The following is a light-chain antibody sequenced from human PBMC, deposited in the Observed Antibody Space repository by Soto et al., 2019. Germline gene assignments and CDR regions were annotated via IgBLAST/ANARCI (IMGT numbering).Light chain of an antibody. CDR1: QNISRS. Sequence: EIVMTQSPVTLTVSPGERATLSCRASQNISRSLAWYQQKPGQGPSLLIYGTSTRAGGVPARFSGGGSGTEFTLTITSLQSEDFAVYYYHQYNGSPRTIGQGTKVEI. CDR2: GTS. CDR3: HQYNGSPRT. V-gene: IGKV3-15*01. J-gene: IGKJ1*01.